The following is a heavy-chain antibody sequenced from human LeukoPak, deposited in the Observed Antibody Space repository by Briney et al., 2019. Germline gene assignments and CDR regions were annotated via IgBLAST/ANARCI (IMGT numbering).Heavy chain of an antibody. CDR1: GFTFSDYC. D-gene: IGHD4-11*01. V-gene: IGHV3-48*01. CDR2: ISSSSSTI. Sequence: GGSLRLSCAASGFTFSDYCMHWVRQAPGKGLEWVSYISSSSSTIYYADSVKGRFTISRDDSKNTLYLQMNSLRAEDTAVYYCAAMTSVTTGDYWGQGTLVTVSS. CDR3: AAMTSVTTGDY. J-gene: IGHJ4*02.